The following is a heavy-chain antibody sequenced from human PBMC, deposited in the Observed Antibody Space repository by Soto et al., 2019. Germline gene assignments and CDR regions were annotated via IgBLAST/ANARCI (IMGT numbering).Heavy chain of an antibody. CDR1: CLYFRIGSYY. V-gene: IGHV4-61*01. D-gene: IGHD2-2*01. J-gene: IGHJ3*02. CDR3: ARAIGNPAASRGWGAFDI. CDR2: IYYIGST. Sequence: LSLTGTFSCLYFRIGSYYWSSMRQPPGKGLEWIGYIYYIGSTNYNPSLKSRVTISVDTSKNQFSLKLSSVTAADTAVYYCARAIGNPAASRGWGAFDIWGQGTMVTVS.